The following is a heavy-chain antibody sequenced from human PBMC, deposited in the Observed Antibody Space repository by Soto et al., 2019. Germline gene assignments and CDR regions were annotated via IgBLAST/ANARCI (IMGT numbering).Heavy chain of an antibody. D-gene: IGHD2-8*02. CDR2: INHSGST. CDR3: ARDKITGLFDY. Sequence: QVQLQQWGAGLLKPSETLSLTCAVYGGSFRGYYWPWIRRPPGRGLEWMGEINHSGSTNYNPSLKSRVTISVDTSKNQFSLKLTSVTAADTAVYYCARDKITGLFDYWGQGTLVTVSS. CDR1: GGSFRGYY. J-gene: IGHJ4*02. V-gene: IGHV4-34*01.